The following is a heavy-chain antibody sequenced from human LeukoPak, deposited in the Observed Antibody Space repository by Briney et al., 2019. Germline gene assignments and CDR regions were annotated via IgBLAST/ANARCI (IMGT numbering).Heavy chain of an antibody. D-gene: IGHD6-19*01. J-gene: IGHJ4*02. CDR2: IRYDGSNK. Sequence: GGSLRLSCAGSGFSFINAWMSWVRQAPGKGLEWVAFIRYDGSNKYYADSVKGRFTISRDNSKNTLYLQMNSLRAEDTAVYYCAKEDSSGHLYFDYWGQGTLVTVSS. CDR3: AKEDSSGHLYFDY. V-gene: IGHV3-30*02. CDR1: GFSFINAW.